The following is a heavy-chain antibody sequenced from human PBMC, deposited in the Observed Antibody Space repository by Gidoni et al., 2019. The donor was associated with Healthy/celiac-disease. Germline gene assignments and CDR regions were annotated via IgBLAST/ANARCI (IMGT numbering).Heavy chain of an antibody. D-gene: IGHD3-10*01. J-gene: IGHJ6*03. V-gene: IGHV4-34*01. CDR1: VWSFSGSY. CDR3: ARGGGRTYYYGSGSYYKRSYYMDV. Sequence: QVQLQQWGAVLLNPSETLSLNCAVYVWSFSGSYWRWLRPPPGTGMDWIGEINHSGNPNYNQYLKSRVTISVDTSKNQFSLKLSSVTAADTAGYYCARGGGRTYYYGSGSYYKRSYYMDVWGKGTTVTVSS. CDR2: INHSGNP.